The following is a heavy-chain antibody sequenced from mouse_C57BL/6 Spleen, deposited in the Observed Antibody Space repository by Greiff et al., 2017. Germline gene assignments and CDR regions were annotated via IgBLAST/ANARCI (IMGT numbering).Heavy chain of an antibody. CDR2: INPSNGGT. V-gene: IGHV1-53*01. D-gene: IGHD1-1*01. Sequence: QVQLQQPGTELVKPGASVKLSCKASGYTFTSYWLHWVKQRPGQGLEWIGNINPSNGGTNYNEKFKSKATLTVDKSSSTAYMQLSSLTSEDSAFYYCARRGSRGWYFDVWGTGTTVTVSA. J-gene: IGHJ1*03. CDR1: GYTFTSYW. CDR3: ARRGSRGWYFDV.